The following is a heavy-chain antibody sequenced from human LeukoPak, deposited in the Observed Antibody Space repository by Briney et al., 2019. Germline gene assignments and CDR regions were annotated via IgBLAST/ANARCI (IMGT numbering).Heavy chain of an antibody. CDR2: IYTSGST. D-gene: IGHD5-18*01. Sequence: SETLSLTCTVSGGSISSYYWSWIRQPAGKGLEWIGRIYTSGSTNYNPSLKSRVTMSVDTSKNQFSLKLSSVTAADTAVYYCAREDIQLWPRRHYNMDVWGKGTTVAVSS. V-gene: IGHV4-4*07. CDR1: GGSISSYY. CDR3: AREDIQLWPRRHYNMDV. J-gene: IGHJ6*03.